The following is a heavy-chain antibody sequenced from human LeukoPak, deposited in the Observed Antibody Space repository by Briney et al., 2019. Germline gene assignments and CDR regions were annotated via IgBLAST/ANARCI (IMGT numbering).Heavy chain of an antibody. CDR1: GYTFTGYY. CDR3: ARDLMGYYDSSGYYYGVPMYHFDY. J-gene: IGHJ4*02. D-gene: IGHD3-22*01. V-gene: IGHV1-2*02. Sequence: GASVKVSCKASGYTFTGYYMHWVRQAPGQGLEWMGWINPNSGGTNYAQKFQGRVTMTRDTSISTAYMELSRLRSDDTAVYYCARDLMGYYDSSGYYYGVPMYHFDYWGQGTLVTVSS. CDR2: INPNSGGT.